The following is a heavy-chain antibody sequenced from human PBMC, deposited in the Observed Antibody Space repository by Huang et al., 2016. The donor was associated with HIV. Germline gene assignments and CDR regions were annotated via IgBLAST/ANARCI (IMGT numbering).Heavy chain of an antibody. CDR1: GFSFSHYG. CDR2: IRFDGGNK. Sequence: QEQLVESGGGVVQPGGSLSFSCATSGFSFSHYGMPWVRQAPGKGLEWVAFIRFDGGNKHYADSAKGRFTISRDNSKKMLFLEMNSLRGDDTAFYYCATDLGGYSFDYWGQGALVSVST. J-gene: IGHJ4*02. V-gene: IGHV3-30*02. CDR3: ATDLGGYSFDY. D-gene: IGHD2-21*02.